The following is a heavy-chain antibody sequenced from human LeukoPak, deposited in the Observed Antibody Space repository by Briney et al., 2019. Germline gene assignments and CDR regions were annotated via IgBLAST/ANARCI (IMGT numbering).Heavy chain of an antibody. Sequence: GGSLRLSCAASGFTFSSYAMSWVRQAPGKGLEWVSAISGSGGSTYYADSVKGRFTISRDNAKNSLYLQMNSLRAEDTAVYYCARDRTRSYGSGANWFDPWGQGTLVTVSS. J-gene: IGHJ5*02. CDR2: ISGSGGST. CDR1: GFTFSSYA. V-gene: IGHV3-23*01. D-gene: IGHD3-10*01. CDR3: ARDRTRSYGSGANWFDP.